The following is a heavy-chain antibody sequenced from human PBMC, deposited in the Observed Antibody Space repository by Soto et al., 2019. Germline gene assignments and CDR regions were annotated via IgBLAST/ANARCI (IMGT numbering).Heavy chain of an antibody. CDR2: IYPIESDA. Sequence: LGEYLKISCEASGYTFANYWIGWVRQMPGKGLEVMGIIYPIESDARYSPSFQGQVIISADKSINTAYLQWSSLRASDTAISYCVRQGRGGGSSYRGWFDPRGQGSRV. CDR3: VRQGRGGGSSYRGWFDP. CDR1: GYTFANYW. D-gene: IGHD2-15*01. J-gene: IGHJ5*01. V-gene: IGHV5-51*01.